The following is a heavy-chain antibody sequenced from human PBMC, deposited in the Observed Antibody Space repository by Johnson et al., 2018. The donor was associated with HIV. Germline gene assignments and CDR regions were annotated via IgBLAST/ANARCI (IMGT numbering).Heavy chain of an antibody. V-gene: IGHV3-66*01. CDR2: IYRGGST. J-gene: IGHJ3*02. CDR3: AREFPYCSGGSCLPAAFDI. Sequence: MQLVESGGGVVQPGKSLRLSCAASEFTVSSNYMSWVRQAPGKGLEWVSVIYRGGSTYYADSVKGRFTISRDNSKNTLYLQMNSLRAEDTAVYYCAREFPYCSGGSCLPAAFDIWGQGTMVTVSS. D-gene: IGHD2-15*01. CDR1: EFTVSSNY.